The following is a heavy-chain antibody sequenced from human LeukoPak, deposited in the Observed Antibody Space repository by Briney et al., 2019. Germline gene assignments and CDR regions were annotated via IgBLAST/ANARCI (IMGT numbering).Heavy chain of an antibody. D-gene: IGHD3-22*01. CDR3: ARDRGRGYNYDSGDFDF. J-gene: IGHJ4*02. CDR1: GYSFTGYY. Sequence: ASVKVSCKASGYSFTGYYMHWVRQAPGQGLEWMGWINPNTGGTNYAQKFQGRVTMTRDTSITTAYMELTWLGSDDTAVYYCARDRGRGYNYDSGDFDFWGQGILVTVSS. CDR2: INPNTGGT. V-gene: IGHV1-2*02.